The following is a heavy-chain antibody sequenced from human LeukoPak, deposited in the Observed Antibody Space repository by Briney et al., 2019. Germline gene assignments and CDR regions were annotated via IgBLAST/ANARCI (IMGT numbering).Heavy chain of an antibody. CDR3: ARGPYGWYYFDY. CDR2: IIPIFGTP. V-gene: IGHV1-69*05. Sequence: ASVKVSCKASGGTFSSYSISWVRQAPGQGLEWMGRIIPIFGTPNYAQKFQGRVTITTDESTSTAYTELSSLRSDDTAVYYCARGPYGWYYFDYWGQGTLVTVSS. CDR1: GGTFSSYS. D-gene: IGHD6-19*01. J-gene: IGHJ4*02.